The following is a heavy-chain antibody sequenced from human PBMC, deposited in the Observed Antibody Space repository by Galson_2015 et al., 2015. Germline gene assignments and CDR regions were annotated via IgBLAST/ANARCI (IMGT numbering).Heavy chain of an antibody. CDR3: ARPRGYCSSTSCYLDY. Sequence: QSGAEVKKPGESLKISCTGSGYSFTSYWIGWVRQMPGKGLEWMGIIYPGDSDTRYSPSFQGQVTISADKSISTAYLQWSSLKASDTAMYYCARPRGYCSSTSCYLDYWGQGTLVTVSS. D-gene: IGHD2-2*01. V-gene: IGHV5-51*01. CDR1: GYSFTSYW. CDR2: IYPGDSDT. J-gene: IGHJ4*02.